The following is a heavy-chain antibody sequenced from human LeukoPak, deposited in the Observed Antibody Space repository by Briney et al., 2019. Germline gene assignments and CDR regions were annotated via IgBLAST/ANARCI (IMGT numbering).Heavy chain of an antibody. D-gene: IGHD2-15*01. CDR2: INPNSGGT. CDR3: AXXXXVVVVAATGAFDI. Sequence: ASVKVSCKASGYTFTGYYMHWVRQAPGQGLEWMGWINPNSGGTNYAQKFQGRVTMTRDTSISTAYMELSRLRSDDTAVYYCAXXXXVVVVAATGAFDIWGQGTMVTVSS. CDR1: GYTFTGYY. V-gene: IGHV1-2*02. J-gene: IGHJ3*02.